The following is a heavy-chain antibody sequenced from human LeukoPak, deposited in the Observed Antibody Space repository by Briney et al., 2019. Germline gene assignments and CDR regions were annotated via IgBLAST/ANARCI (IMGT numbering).Heavy chain of an antibody. CDR3: VTRYTVTNYFDY. J-gene: IGHJ4*02. CDR2: VDFGGNT. Sequence: SETLSLTCAVYRASFSDYFWSWIRQPPGKGLEWIGEVDFGGNTNYNPSLKSRLTISIDTTKNHFSLRLSSMTAADTATYYCVTRYTVTNYFDYWGQGTLVAVTS. V-gene: IGHV4-34*01. CDR1: RASFSDYF. D-gene: IGHD3-16*02.